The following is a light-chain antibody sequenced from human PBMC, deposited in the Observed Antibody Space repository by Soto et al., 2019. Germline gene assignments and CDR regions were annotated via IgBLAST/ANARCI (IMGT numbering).Light chain of an antibody. CDR1: QSISSW. J-gene: IGKJ1*01. CDR2: KAS. CDR3: QQYNNYPWT. Sequence: DIQMTQSPSTLSASVGDRVTITCPASQSISSWLAWYQQKPGKAPKLLIYKASSLESGVPSGFSGSGSGTEFTLTISSLQPDDFATYYCQQYNNYPWTFGQGTKVDIK. V-gene: IGKV1-5*03.